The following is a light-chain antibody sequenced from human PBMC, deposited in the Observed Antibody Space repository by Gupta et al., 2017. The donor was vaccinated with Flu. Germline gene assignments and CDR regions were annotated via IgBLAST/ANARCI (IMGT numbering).Light chain of an antibody. CDR2: LNSDGSH. CDR3: QTWGTGVWV. J-gene: IGLJ3*02. V-gene: IGLV4-69*01. Sequence: SGHSSYAIAWHQQQPEKGLRYLMKLNSDGSHSKGDGIPDRFSGSSSGAERYLTISSLQSEDEADYYCQTWGTGVWVFGGGTKLTVL. CDR1: SGHSSYA.